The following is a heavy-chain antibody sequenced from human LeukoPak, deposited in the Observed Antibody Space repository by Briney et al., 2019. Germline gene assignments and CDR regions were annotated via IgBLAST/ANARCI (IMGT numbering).Heavy chain of an antibody. CDR2: IWYDGSNK. V-gene: IGHV3-33*01. CDR3: ASGGGGYYQYFDY. Sequence: GRSLRLSCAASGFTFSSYGMPWVRQAPGKGLEWVAVIWYDGSNKYYADSVKGRFTISRDNSKNTLYLQMNSLRAEDTAVYYCASGGGGYYQYFDYWGQGTLVTVSS. D-gene: IGHD3-22*01. J-gene: IGHJ4*02. CDR1: GFTFSSYG.